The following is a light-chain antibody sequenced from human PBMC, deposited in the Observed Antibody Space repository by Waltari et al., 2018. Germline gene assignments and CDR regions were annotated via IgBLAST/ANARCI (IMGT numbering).Light chain of an antibody. V-gene: IGLV2-11*01. Sequence: QSALTQPRSVSGSPGQSVTISCTGTSSDVAGYQYVSWYQQHPGKAPKRMISDVTERPSGVPERVSGSKSGNTASLTISGLQAEDEGDYYCCSYAGGDTVVFGGGTKLTVL. CDR3: CSYAGGDTVV. CDR2: DVT. CDR1: SSDVAGYQY. J-gene: IGLJ2*01.